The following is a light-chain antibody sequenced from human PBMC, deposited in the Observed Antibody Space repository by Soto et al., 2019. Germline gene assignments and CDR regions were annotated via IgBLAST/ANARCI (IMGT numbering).Light chain of an antibody. CDR3: TSYTRSSTRV. CDR1: SSDVGGYNY. Sequence: QSALTQPASVSGSPGQSITISCTGTSSDVGGYNYVSWYQQHPGKAPKLMIYEVSNRPSGVSNPFSGFKSGNTAPLTISGLQAEDEADYYCTSYTRSSTRVFGGGTKLTVL. CDR2: EVS. J-gene: IGLJ3*02. V-gene: IGLV2-14*01.